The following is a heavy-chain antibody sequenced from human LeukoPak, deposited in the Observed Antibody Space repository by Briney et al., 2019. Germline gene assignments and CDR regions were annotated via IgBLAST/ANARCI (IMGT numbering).Heavy chain of an antibody. V-gene: IGHV3-30*02. CDR2: IRSDGSNK. CDR1: GFIFSSYG. J-gene: IGHJ4*02. Sequence: GGSLRLSCVASGFIFSSYGMHWVRQAPGKGLDWVAFIRSDGSNKYYGDSVKGRFTISRDNSKNTLYLQMNSLRGEDTAVYYCASSEENDDYWGQGTLVTVSS. D-gene: IGHD1-1*01. CDR3: ASSEENDDY.